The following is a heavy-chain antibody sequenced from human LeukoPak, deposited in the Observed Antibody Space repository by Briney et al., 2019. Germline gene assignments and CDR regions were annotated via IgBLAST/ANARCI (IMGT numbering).Heavy chain of an antibody. CDR2: INHSGST. V-gene: IGHV4-34*01. D-gene: IGHD5-18*01. Sequence: SETLSLTCTVSGGSISSYYWSWIRQPPGKGLEWIGEINHSGSTNYNPSLKSRVTISVDTSKNQFSLKLSSVTAADTAVYYCAGRNGERDTAMVRKKLYYFDYWGQGTLVTVSS. CDR1: GGSISSYY. J-gene: IGHJ4*02. CDR3: AGRNGERDTAMVRKKLYYFDY.